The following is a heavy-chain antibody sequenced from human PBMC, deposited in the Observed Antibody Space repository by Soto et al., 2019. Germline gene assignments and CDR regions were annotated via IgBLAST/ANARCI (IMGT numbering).Heavy chain of an antibody. CDR3: VRDGTKTLRDWFDP. V-gene: IGHV4-4*07. Sequence: SETLSLTCTVARSSISGFYWSWIRMSAGKGLEWIGRIYATGTTDYNPSLKSRVMMSVDTSKKQFSLKLRSVTAADTAVYYCVRDGTKTLRDWFDPWGQGISVTVSS. D-gene: IGHD1-1*01. J-gene: IGHJ5*02. CDR2: IYATGTT. CDR1: RSSISGFY.